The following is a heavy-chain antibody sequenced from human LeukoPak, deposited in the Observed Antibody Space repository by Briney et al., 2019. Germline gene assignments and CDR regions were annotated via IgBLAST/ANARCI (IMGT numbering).Heavy chain of an antibody. V-gene: IGHV3-48*03. CDR2: ISSSGSIT. CDR1: GFTFNDYE. J-gene: IGHJ4*02. Sequence: GGSLRLSCAASGFTFNDYEMTWVRQAPGKGLEWISYISSSGSITSHADSVKGRFTISRDNAKNSLYLQMNSLRAEDTAVYYCARAGPSSSWHQFDYWGQGTLVTVSS. CDR3: ARAGPSSSWHQFDY. D-gene: IGHD6-13*01.